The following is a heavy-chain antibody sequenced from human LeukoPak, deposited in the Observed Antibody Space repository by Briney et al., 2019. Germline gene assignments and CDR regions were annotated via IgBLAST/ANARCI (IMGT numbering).Heavy chain of an antibody. D-gene: IGHD3-3*01. CDR2: IVDDGSNK. Sequence: GGSLRLSCVASGLSFSTSAMHWVRQAPGKGLEWVASIVDDGSNKYYADSVKGRCTISRDISKNTLFLQMYSLRHDDTSVYFCASPIFGVAPFDYWGQGTLVTVSS. V-gene: IGHV3-30*02. J-gene: IGHJ4*02. CDR3: ASPIFGVAPFDY. CDR1: GLSFSTSA.